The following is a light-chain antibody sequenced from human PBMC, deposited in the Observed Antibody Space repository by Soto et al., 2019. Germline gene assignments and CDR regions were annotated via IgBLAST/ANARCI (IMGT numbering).Light chain of an antibody. CDR1: SGDVGAYDR. V-gene: IGLV2-11*01. Sequence: QSALTQPRSVSGSPGQSVTISCTGTSGDVGAYDRVSWYQHHPTKAPKLIIYDVTNRPSGVPYRFSGSKSGSTASLTISGLQAEDEADYYCCSHAGGSSWVFGGGTKRPS. CDR3: CSHAGGSSWV. CDR2: DVT. J-gene: IGLJ3*02.